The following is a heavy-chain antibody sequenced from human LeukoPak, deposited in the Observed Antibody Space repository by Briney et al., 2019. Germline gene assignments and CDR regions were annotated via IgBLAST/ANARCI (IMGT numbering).Heavy chain of an antibody. CDR2: ISGSGSDI. V-gene: IGHV3-21*01. J-gene: IGHJ3*02. CDR1: GFTFKNYS. CDR3: ARRTYPNDAFDI. D-gene: IGHD1-7*01. Sequence: PGGSLRLSCAASGFTFKNYSMNWVRQAPGKGLEWVSSISGSGSDIYYPDSMKGRFTISRDNAKNSLYLQMTSLRAGDTAVYYCARRTYPNDAFDIWGQGTMVSVS.